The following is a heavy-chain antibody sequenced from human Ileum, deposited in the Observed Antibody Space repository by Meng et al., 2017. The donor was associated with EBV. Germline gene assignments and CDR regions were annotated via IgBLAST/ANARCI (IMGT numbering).Heavy chain of an antibody. Sequence: VQLVAVGGVVGQPGGSLRLSCAASGFTFDDYTMHWVRQAPGKGLEWVSLISWDGGSTYYADSVKGRFTISRDNSKNSLYLQMNSLRTEDTALYYCARGWQPSYYFDYWGQGTLVTVSS. J-gene: IGHJ4*02. CDR3: ARGWQPSYYFDY. CDR2: ISWDGGST. CDR1: GFTFDDYT. D-gene: IGHD2-15*01. V-gene: IGHV3-43*01.